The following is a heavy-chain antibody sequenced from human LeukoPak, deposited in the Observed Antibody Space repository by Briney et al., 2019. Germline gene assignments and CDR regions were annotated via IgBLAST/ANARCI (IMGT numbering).Heavy chain of an antibody. V-gene: IGHV4-39*07. CDR2: VYYSGST. CDR3: ARGSRDYYYDSSGYPYYFDY. J-gene: IGHJ4*02. Sequence: PSETLSLTCTVSGGSISSSTYYWGWIRQPPGKGLDWIGSVYYSGSTYYNPSLKSRVTISVDTSKNQFSLKLSSVTAADTAVYYCARGSRDYYYDSSGYPYYFDYWGQGTLVTVSS. D-gene: IGHD3-22*01. CDR1: GGSISSSTYY.